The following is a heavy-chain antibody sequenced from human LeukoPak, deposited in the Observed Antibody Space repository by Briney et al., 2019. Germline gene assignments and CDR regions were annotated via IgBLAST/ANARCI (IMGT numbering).Heavy chain of an antibody. V-gene: IGHV3-30-3*01. D-gene: IGHD5-12*01. CDR1: GFTFSSYA. CDR2: ISYDGSNK. CDR3: AREAGYSGYEYFDY. Sequence: GGSLRLSCAASGFTFSSYAMHSVRQAPGKGLERVAVISYDGSNKYYADSVKGRFTISRDNSKNTLYLQMNSLRAEDTAVYYCAREAGYSGYEYFDYWGQGTLVTVSS. J-gene: IGHJ4*02.